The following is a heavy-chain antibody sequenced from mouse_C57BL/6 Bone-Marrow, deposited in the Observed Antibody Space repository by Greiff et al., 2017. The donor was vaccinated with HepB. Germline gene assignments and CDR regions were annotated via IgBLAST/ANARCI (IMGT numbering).Heavy chain of an antibody. CDR2: IWWDDDK. J-gene: IGHJ1*03. D-gene: IGHD1-1*01. Sequence: QVTLKESGPGILQPSQTLSLTCSFSGFSLSTFGMGVGWIRQPSGKGLEWLAHIWWDDDKYYNPALKSRLTISKDTSKNQVFLKIANVDTADTATYYCARIWYYGSSYYWYFDVWGTGTTVTVSS. CDR1: GFSLSTFGMG. CDR3: ARIWYYGSSYYWYFDV. V-gene: IGHV8-8*01.